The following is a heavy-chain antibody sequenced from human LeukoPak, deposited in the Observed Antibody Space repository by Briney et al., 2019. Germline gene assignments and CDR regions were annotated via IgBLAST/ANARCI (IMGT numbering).Heavy chain of an antibody. Sequence: GGSLRLSCAASGFTFSSYGMHWVRQAPGKGLEWVAVISYDGSNKCYADSVKGRFTISRDNSKNTLYLQMNSLRAEDTAVYYCAISNYYDSSGPDYWGQGTLVTVSS. CDR3: AISNYYDSSGPDY. J-gene: IGHJ4*02. D-gene: IGHD3-22*01. CDR2: ISYDGSNK. V-gene: IGHV3-30*03. CDR1: GFTFSSYG.